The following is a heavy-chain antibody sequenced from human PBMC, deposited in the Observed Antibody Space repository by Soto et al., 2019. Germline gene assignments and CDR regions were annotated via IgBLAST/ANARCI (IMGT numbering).Heavy chain of an antibody. CDR2: IYYTGST. Sequence: SETLSLTCTVSGGSISSSSHYWGWIRQPPGKGLEWIGSIYYTGSTYYNPSLKSRVTISVDTPQNHFSLKLSSVTAADTAVYYCARHTGDGYNRIDYWGQGTLVTVSS. CDR1: GGSISSSSHY. CDR3: ARHTGDGYNRIDY. D-gene: IGHD5-12*01. J-gene: IGHJ4*02. V-gene: IGHV4-39*01.